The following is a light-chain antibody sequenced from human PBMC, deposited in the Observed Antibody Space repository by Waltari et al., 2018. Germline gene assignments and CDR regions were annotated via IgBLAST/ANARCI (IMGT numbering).Light chain of an antibody. CDR2: TAS. CDR3: QQSYSNPVT. CDR1: QNIDNY. Sequence: DIQMTQSTSSLSASVGDRVTITCRASQNIDNYLNWYQQKPGKAPNLLIYTASSLQSGVPSRFDGSGSGTDFTLTISSLQPEDFATYYCQQSYSNPVTFGGGTKVEIK. V-gene: IGKV1-39*01. J-gene: IGKJ4*01.